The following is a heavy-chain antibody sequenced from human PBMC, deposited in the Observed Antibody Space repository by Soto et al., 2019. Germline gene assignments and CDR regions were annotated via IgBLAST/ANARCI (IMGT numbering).Heavy chain of an antibody. V-gene: IGHV3-23*01. CDR2: ISGSGDNT. CDR3: AIGPRYSGYDWEFDY. J-gene: IGHJ4*02. CDR1: GFTFGNYV. Sequence: GGSLILSCAASGFTFGNYVMSWVRQAPGKGLEWVSSISGSGDNTYYADSVKGRFTISRDNSKNTLYLQMNSLRAEDTAVYYCAIGPRYSGYDWEFDYCGQGTLVTGS. D-gene: IGHD5-12*01.